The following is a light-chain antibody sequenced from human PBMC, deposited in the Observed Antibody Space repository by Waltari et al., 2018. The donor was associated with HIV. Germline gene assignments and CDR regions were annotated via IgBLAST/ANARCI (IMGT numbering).Light chain of an antibody. J-gene: IGLJ2*01. Sequence: SYVLTQPPSVSVAPGQTARITCGGNNIAATKSVHWYRLNPGQAPVVCTYDDRDRPSGVPDRFSGSSSGDTATLTISRAEAGDEADYYCQVWDGRGDPVIFGGGTKLAVV. CDR1: NIAATKS. V-gene: IGLV3-21*02. CDR3: QVWDGRGDPVI. CDR2: DDR.